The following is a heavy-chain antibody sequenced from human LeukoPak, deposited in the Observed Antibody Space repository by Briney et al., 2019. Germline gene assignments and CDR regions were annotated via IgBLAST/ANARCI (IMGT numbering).Heavy chain of an antibody. D-gene: IGHD6-19*01. V-gene: IGHV3-23*01. CDR3: AKDLKGGSAWYPEYFQH. J-gene: IGHJ1*01. CDR1: GFTFSSYA. Sequence: GGSLRLSCAASGFTFSSYAMSWVRQAPGKGLEWVSAISGSGGSTYYADSVKGRFTISRDNSKNTLYLQMNSLRAEDTAVYYCAKDLKGGSAWYPEYFQHWGQGTLVTVSS. CDR2: ISGSGGST.